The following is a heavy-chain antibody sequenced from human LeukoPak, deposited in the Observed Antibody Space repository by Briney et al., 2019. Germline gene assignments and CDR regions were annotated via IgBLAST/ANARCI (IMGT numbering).Heavy chain of an antibody. Sequence: GASVKVSCKASGGTFSSYAISWVRQAPGQGLEWMGGIIPIFGTANYAQKSQGRVTITADESTSTAYMELSSLRSEDTAVYYCARGSDIVATPGDYWGQGTLVTVSS. CDR2: IIPIFGTA. V-gene: IGHV1-69*13. D-gene: IGHD5-12*01. CDR3: ARGSDIVATPGDY. J-gene: IGHJ4*02. CDR1: GGTFSSYA.